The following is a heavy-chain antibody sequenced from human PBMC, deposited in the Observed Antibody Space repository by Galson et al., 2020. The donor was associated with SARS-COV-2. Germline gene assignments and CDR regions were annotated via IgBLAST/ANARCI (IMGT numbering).Heavy chain of an antibody. D-gene: IGHD2-2*01. CDR2: ISWNSGSI. CDR3: AKGPTYQLLNFDI. J-gene: IGHJ3*02. Sequence: LRLSCAASGFTFDDYAMHWVRQAPGKGLEWVSGISWNSGSIGYADSVKGRFTISRDNAKNSLYLQMNSLRAEDTALYYCAKGPTYQLLNFDIWGQGTMVTVSS. CDR1: GFTFDDYA. V-gene: IGHV3-9*01.